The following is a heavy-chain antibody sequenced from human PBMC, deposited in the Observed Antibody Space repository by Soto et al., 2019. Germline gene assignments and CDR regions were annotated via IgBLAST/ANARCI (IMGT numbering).Heavy chain of an antibody. J-gene: IGHJ6*02. CDR2: INTAGSTK. CDR3: ARAECSTPNCLTAYYSYGLDV. V-gene: IGHV3-48*03. CDR1: GFTFSNFE. D-gene: IGHD2-2*01. Sequence: EVQLVESGGGLVQPGGSLRLSCAASGFTFSNFEMHWVRQAPGKGLEWVSYINTAGSTKYYAESVKGRFTISRDNAGNSLFLQMNSLRAEDTAVYYCARAECSTPNCLTAYYSYGLDVWGQGTTVTVSS.